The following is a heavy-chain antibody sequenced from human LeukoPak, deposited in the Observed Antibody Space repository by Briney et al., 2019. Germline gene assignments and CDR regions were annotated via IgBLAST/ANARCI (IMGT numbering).Heavy chain of an antibody. V-gene: IGHV3-23*01. Sequence: GGSLRLSCVASGFTFNNYTMRWVRQAPGKGLEWVSAISGSGDSTYCADSVRGRFTISRDNSKNTLYLQMNSLRVEDTAVYYCTKPDCPSTSCYTLDYWGQGILVTVSS. CDR2: ISGSGDST. CDR1: GFTFNNYT. J-gene: IGHJ4*02. CDR3: TKPDCPSTSCYTLDY. D-gene: IGHD2-2*02.